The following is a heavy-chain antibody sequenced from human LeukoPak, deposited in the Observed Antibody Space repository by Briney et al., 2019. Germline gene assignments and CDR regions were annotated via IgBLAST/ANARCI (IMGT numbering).Heavy chain of an antibody. D-gene: IGHD1-26*01. CDR1: GGSISSSSYY. J-gene: IGHJ5*02. CDR2: IYYSGST. V-gene: IGHV4-39*07. Sequence: SETLSLTCTVSGGSISSSSYYWGWIRQPPGKGLEWIGSIYYSGSTYYNPSLKSRVTISVDTSKNQFSLKLSSVTAADTAVYYCARVGPTSRGVDPWGQGTLVTVSS. CDR3: ARVGPTSRGVDP.